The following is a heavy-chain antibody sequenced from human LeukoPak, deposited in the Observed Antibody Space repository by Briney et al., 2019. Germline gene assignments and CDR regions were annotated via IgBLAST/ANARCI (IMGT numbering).Heavy chain of an antibody. J-gene: IGHJ4*02. D-gene: IGHD1-7*01. V-gene: IGHV3-48*03. CDR2: ISTSGNTR. CDR1: GFTFSSYE. CDR3: ARELSGTTSYYFDY. Sequence: GGSLRLSCAASGFTFSSYEMNWLRQAPGKGLEWVSYISTSGNTRYYADSVKGRFTISRDNAKNSLYLQMNSLRVDDTAVYYCARELSGTTSYYFDYWGQGTLVTVSS.